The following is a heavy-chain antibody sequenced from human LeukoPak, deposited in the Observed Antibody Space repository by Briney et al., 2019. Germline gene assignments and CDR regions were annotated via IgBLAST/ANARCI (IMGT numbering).Heavy chain of an antibody. D-gene: IGHD6-19*01. J-gene: IGHJ5*02. CDR3: ARAGASGWYAAGWFDP. Sequence: GGPLRLSCAASGFPSNNYWMYWVRQAPGKGLVWVSSINTDGRTTRYAASVQGRFTISRDNAKNTLYLQMNSLSGDDTAVYYCARAGASGWYAAGWFDPWGQGSLVTVSS. V-gene: IGHV3-74*01. CDR2: INTDGRTT. CDR1: GFPSNNYW.